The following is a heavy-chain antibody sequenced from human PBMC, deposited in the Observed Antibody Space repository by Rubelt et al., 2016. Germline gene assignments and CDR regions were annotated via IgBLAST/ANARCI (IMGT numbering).Heavy chain of an antibody. Sequence: QVQLVQSGAEVKKPGASVKVSCKASGYTFTSYEINWVRQATGRGLEWVGWVDPSSGRTAYSQKFQGRVTLTRDTSISTAYMELSSLRSEDTAVYYCSRGYYYGSGDWGQGTLVTVSS. CDR1: GYTFTSYE. J-gene: IGHJ4*02. CDR2: VDPSSGRT. V-gene: IGHV1-8*01. D-gene: IGHD3-10*01. CDR3: SRGYYYGSGD.